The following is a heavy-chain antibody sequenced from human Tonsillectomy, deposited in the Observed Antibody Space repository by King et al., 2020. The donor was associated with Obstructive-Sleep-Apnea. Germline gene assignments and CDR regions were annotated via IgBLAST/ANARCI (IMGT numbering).Heavy chain of an antibody. D-gene: IGHD6-13*01. J-gene: IGHJ4*02. CDR2: IYWDDDK. CDR1: GFSLSTSGVG. V-gene: IGHV2-5*02. CDR3: AHRQVAHDGGSRWYQEHDY. Sequence: TLKESGPTLVKPTQTLTLTCTFSGFSLSTSGVGVGWIRQPPGKALEWLALIYWDDDKRYSPSLKSRLTVTKDTSKNQVVLTMTNMDPVDTATNYCAHRQVAHDGGSRWYQEHDYWGQGTLVTVSS.